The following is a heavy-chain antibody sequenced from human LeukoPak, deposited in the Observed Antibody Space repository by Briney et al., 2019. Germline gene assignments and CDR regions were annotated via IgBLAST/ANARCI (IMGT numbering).Heavy chain of an antibody. D-gene: IGHD5-24*01. CDR1: GDSISSHY. CDR3: ARTNVEMATTFDY. V-gene: IGHV4-59*11. J-gene: IGHJ4*02. CDR2: IYYSGST. Sequence: PSETLSLTCTVSGDSISSHYWSWIRQPPGKGLEWIAYIYYSGSTNYNPSLKSRVTISVDTSKNQFSLKLSSVTAADTAVYYCARTNVEMATTFDYWGQGTLVTVSS.